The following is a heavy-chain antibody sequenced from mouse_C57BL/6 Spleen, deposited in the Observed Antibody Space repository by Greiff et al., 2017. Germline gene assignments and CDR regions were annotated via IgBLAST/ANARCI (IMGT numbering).Heavy chain of an antibody. J-gene: IGHJ1*03. D-gene: IGHD2-3*01. CDR2: ISNGGGST. Sequence: EVMLVESGGGLVQPGGSLKLSCAASGFTFSDYYMYWVRQTPGKRLEWVAYISNGGGSTYYPDTVKGRFTISRDNAKNTLYLQMSRLTSEDSAMYYCARQDGYYWYFDVWGTGTTVTVSS. CDR3: ARQDGYYWYFDV. CDR1: GFTFSDYY. V-gene: IGHV5-12*01.